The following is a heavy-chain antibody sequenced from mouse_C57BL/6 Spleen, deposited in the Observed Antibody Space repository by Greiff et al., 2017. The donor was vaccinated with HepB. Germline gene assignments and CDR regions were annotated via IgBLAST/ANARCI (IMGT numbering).Heavy chain of an antibody. J-gene: IGHJ4*01. CDR3: ARGGSQAMDY. D-gene: IGHD1-3*01. CDR1: GYTFTSYG. V-gene: IGHV1-81*01. CDR2: IYPRSGNT. Sequence: QVQLQQSGAELARPGASVKLSCKASGYTFTSYGISWVKQRTGQGLEWIGEIYPRSGNTYYNEKFKSKATLTADKSSSTAYMELRSLTSEDSAVYVCARGGSQAMDYWGQGTSVTVSS.